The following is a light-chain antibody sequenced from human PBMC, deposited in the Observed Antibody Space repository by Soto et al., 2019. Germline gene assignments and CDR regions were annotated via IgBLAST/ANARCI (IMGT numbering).Light chain of an antibody. CDR1: SSDVGDYNY. Sequence: QSALTQPASVSGSPGQSITISCTGTSSDVGDYNYVSWYQQHPGKAPKLMIYDVSHRPSGVSDRFSGSKSGNTASLTISGLQAEDEAHYYCQSYDRSLTGSVFGGGTKVTVL. J-gene: IGLJ2*01. CDR3: QSYDRSLTGSV. V-gene: IGLV2-14*01. CDR2: DVS.